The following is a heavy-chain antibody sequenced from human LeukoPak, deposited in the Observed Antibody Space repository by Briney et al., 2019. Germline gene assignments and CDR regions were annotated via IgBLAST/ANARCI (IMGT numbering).Heavy chain of an antibody. J-gene: IGHJ4*02. CDR3: AKTSSLSYHYGSGSYYNLDY. CDR1: GFTFSSYS. CDR2: ISGSGGST. V-gene: IGHV3-23*01. Sequence: PGGSLRLSCAASGFTFSSYSLNWVRQAPGKGLEWVSAISGSGGSTYYADSVKGRFTISRDNSKNTLYLQMNSLRAEDTAVYYCAKTSSLSYHYGSGSYYNLDYWGQGTLVTVSS. D-gene: IGHD3-10*01.